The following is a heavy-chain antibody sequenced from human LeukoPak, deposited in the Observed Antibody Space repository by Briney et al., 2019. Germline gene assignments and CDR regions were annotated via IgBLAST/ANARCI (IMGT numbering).Heavy chain of an antibody. CDR2: INHRGST. CDR1: GGSFKNYY. J-gene: IGHJ4*02. Sequence: PSETLSLTCAVYGGSFKNYYWTWIRQPPGKGLEWIAEINHRGSTNYNPSLKSRVTISLDTSENQFSLKLTSVPAADTAIYYCARAGEVYSSGWGLDYWGQGTLVTVSS. D-gene: IGHD6-19*01. V-gene: IGHV4-34*01. CDR3: ARAGEVYSSGWGLDY.